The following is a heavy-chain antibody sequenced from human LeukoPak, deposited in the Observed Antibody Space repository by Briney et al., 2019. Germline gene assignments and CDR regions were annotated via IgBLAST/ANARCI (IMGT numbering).Heavy chain of an antibody. CDR2: ISYDGSNK. J-gene: IGHJ4*02. CDR1: GFTFSSYG. CDR3: AKAKHSGSYYAAYYFDY. D-gene: IGHD1-26*01. Sequence: GGSLRLSCAASGFTFSSYGMHWVRQAPGKGLEWVAVISYDGSNKYYADSVKGRFTISRDNSKNTLYLQMNSLRAEDTAVYYCAKAKHSGSYYAAYYFDYWGQGTLVTVSP. V-gene: IGHV3-30*18.